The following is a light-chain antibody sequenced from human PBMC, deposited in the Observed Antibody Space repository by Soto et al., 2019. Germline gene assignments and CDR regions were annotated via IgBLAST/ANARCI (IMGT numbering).Light chain of an antibody. CDR2: GAS. V-gene: IGKV3-15*01. CDR1: KSFTSN. J-gene: IGKJ1*01. Sequence: EIVMTQSPATLSVSPGERATLSCRASKSFTSNLAWYQQKPGQAPRLLIYGASTRATGIPARFSGSGSGTEFTLTISSLQSEDFAVYYCQQYNNWPPAWTVGQGTKVEIK. CDR3: QQYNNWPPAWT.